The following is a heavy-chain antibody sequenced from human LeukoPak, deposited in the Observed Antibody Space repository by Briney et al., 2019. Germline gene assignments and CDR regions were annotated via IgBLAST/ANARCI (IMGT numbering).Heavy chain of an antibody. CDR1: GGSFSGYY. J-gene: IGHJ4*02. CDR3: ARMIRVGPYYYDSSGYNRPFDY. D-gene: IGHD3-22*01. Sequence: SETLSLTCAVYGGSFSGYYWSWIRQPPGKGLEWIGEINHSGSTNYNPSLKSRVTISVDTSKNQFSLKLSSVTAADTAVYYCARMIRVGPYYYDSSGYNRPFDYWGQGTLVTVSS. CDR2: INHSGST. V-gene: IGHV4-34*01.